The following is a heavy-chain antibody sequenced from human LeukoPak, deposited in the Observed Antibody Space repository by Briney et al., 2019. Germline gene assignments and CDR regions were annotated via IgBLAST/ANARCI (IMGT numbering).Heavy chain of an antibody. CDR2: LYSGGST. D-gene: IGHD2-8*01. Sequence: GGSLRLSCAASGFIVSSNYMSWVRQAPGKGLEWVSVLYSGGSTYYADSVKGRFTISRDNSKNTLYLQMNSLRAEDTAVYYCAREYVYGYYFDYWGQGTLVTVSS. CDR3: AREYVYGYYFDY. V-gene: IGHV3-53*01. J-gene: IGHJ4*02. CDR1: GFIVSSNY.